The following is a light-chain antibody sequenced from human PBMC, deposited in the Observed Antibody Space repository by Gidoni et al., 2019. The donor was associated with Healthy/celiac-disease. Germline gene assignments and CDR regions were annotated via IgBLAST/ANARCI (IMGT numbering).Light chain of an antibody. CDR2: GNS. Sequence: QSVLTQPPSVSGAQGQRFTISCTGSSSNIGEGYDVHWYQHLPGTAPKLIIYGNSNRPSGVPDRFSGSKSGTSASLAITGLQAEDEADYYCQSYDSSLSGSVFGGGTKLTVL. V-gene: IGLV1-40*01. CDR1: SSNIGEGYD. J-gene: IGLJ2*01. CDR3: QSYDSSLSGSV.